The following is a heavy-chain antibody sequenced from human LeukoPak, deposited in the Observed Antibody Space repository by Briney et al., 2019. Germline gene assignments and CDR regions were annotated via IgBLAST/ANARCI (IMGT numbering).Heavy chain of an antibody. CDR3: AREEDSSGYYRD. CDR1: GGTFSSYA. J-gene: IGHJ4*02. D-gene: IGHD3-22*01. V-gene: IGHV1-69*01. CDR2: ITPIFGTA. Sequence: SVKVSCKASGGTFSSYAISWVRQAPGQGLEWMGGITPIFGTANYAQKFQGRVTITADESTSTAYMELSSLRSEDTAVYYCAREEDSSGYYRDWGQGTLVTVSS.